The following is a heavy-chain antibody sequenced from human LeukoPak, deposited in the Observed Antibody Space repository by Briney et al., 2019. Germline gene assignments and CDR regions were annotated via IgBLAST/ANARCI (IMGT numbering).Heavy chain of an antibody. D-gene: IGHD4-11*01. Sequence: PGRSLGLSCAASGFTFSSYAMHWVRQAPGKGLEWVAVISYDGSNKYYADSVKGRFTISRDNSKNTVYLQMNSLRVEDTAIYYCATVHDSRVIYSFDSWGQGTLVTVSS. CDR1: GFTFSSYA. CDR2: ISYDGSNK. J-gene: IGHJ4*02. V-gene: IGHV3-30*14. CDR3: ATVHDSRVIYSFDS.